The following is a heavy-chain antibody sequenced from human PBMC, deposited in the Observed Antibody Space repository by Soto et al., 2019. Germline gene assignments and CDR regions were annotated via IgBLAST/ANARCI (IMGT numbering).Heavy chain of an antibody. CDR1: GYTFTSYG. CDR3: ARESSQCSGGSCPDAFDI. D-gene: IGHD2-15*01. Sequence: ASVKVSCKASGYTFTSYGISSVRQAPGQGLEWMGWISAYNGNTNYAQKLQGRVTMTTDTSTSTAYMELRSLRSDDTAVYYCARESSQCSGGSCPDAFDIWGQGTMVTVSS. J-gene: IGHJ3*02. CDR2: ISAYNGNT. V-gene: IGHV1-18*01.